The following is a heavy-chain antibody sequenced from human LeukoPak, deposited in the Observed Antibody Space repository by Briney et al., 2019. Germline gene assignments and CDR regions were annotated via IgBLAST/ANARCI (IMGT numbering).Heavy chain of an antibody. Sequence: SETLSLTCIVSGGSISSSNYYWGWIRQPPGKGLEWIGSIYYSGSTYYNPSLKSRVTISVDTSKNQFSLKLSSVTAADTAVYYCARRPFARGVRGYYYYYYMDVWGKGTTVTVSS. V-gene: IGHV4-39*07. J-gene: IGHJ6*03. CDR1: GGSISSSNYY. CDR2: IYYSGST. D-gene: IGHD3-10*01. CDR3: ARRPFARGVRGYYYYYYMDV.